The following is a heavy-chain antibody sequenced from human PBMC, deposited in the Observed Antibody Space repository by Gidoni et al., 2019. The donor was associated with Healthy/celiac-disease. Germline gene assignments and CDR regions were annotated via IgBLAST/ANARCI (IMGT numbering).Heavy chain of an antibody. CDR2: IFSNDEK. V-gene: IGHV2-26*01. CDR1: GFSLSNARMG. J-gene: IGHJ2*01. D-gene: IGHD6-19*01. CDR3: ARIAGLSSSGWYSKYFDL. Sequence: QVTLKESGPVLVKPTATLTXXXTVSGFSLSNARMGVSWIRQPPGKALEWLAHIFSNDEKSYSTSLKSRLTISKDTSKSQVVLTMTNMDPVDTATYYCARIAGLSSSGWYSKYFDLWGRGTLVTVSS.